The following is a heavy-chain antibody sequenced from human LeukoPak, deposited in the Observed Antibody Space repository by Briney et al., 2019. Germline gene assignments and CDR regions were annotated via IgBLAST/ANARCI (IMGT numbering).Heavy chain of an antibody. V-gene: IGHV1-2*02. CDR1: GYTFTGYY. CDR2: INPNSGGT. J-gene: IGHJ4*02. CDR3: ARVNAYYDSSGYWHY. D-gene: IGHD3-22*01. Sequence: ASVKVSCKASGYTFTGYYMHWVRQAPGQGLEWMGWINPNSGGTNYAQKFQGRVTMTRDTSISTAYMELSRLRSDDTAVYYSARVNAYYDSSGYWHYWGQGTLVTVSS.